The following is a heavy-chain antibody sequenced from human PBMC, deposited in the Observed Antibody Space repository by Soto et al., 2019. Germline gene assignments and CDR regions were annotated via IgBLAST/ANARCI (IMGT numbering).Heavy chain of an antibody. CDR3: ASDPYYYASGF. D-gene: IGHD3-10*01. CDR2: ISGDGATI. Sequence: QVQLVQSGGGLVEPGGSLRLSCAASGFRFSDVYMTWIRQAPGKGLEWVSKISGDGATIYYADSVKGRFTVSRDNARNSVYLQMNSLRADDTALYYCASDPYYYASGFWGQGTLVTVSS. J-gene: IGHJ4*02. CDR1: GFRFSDVY. V-gene: IGHV3-11*01.